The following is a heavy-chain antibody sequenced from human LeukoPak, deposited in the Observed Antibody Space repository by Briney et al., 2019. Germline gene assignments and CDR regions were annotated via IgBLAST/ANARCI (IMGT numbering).Heavy chain of an antibody. CDR2: IYYSGST. CDR1: GGSISSSSYY. D-gene: IGHD3-10*01. V-gene: IGHV4-39*07. Sequence: SETLSLTCTVSGGSISSSSYYWGWIRQPPGKGLEWIGSIYYSGSTYYNPSLKSRVTISVDTSKNQFSLKLSSVTAADTAVYSCARDRYYYDSGIFAWFDPWGQGTVVTVSS. J-gene: IGHJ5*02. CDR3: ARDRYYYDSGIFAWFDP.